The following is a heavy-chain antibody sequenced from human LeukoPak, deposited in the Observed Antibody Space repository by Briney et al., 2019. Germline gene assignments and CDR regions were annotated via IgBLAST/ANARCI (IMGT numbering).Heavy chain of an antibody. CDR3: ATTIAQNGRNAYGY. Sequence: SETLSLTCAVYGGSFSGYYWSWIRQPPGKGLEWIGEINHSGSTNYNPPLKSRVTISVDTSKNQFSLKLSSVTAADTAVYYCATTIAQNGRNAYGYWGQGTLVTVSS. CDR2: INHSGST. J-gene: IGHJ4*02. CDR1: GGSFSGYY. D-gene: IGHD3-16*01. V-gene: IGHV4-34*01.